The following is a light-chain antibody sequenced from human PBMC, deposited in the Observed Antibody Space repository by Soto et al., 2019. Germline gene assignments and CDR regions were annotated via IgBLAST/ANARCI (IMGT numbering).Light chain of an antibody. V-gene: IGKV3-11*01. J-gene: IGKJ5*01. CDR2: DAS. CDR3: QQRSNWLT. CDR1: QSVSYY. Sequence: EIVLTQSPATLSLSPGERATLSCRASQSVSYYFAWYQQRPRQAPRLLIYDASSSATGIPARFSGSGSGTDFTLTISSLEPEDFAVYYCQQRSNWLTFGQGTRLEIK.